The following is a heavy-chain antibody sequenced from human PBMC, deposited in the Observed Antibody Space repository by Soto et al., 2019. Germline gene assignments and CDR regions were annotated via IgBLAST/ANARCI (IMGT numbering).Heavy chain of an antibody. V-gene: IGHV4-4*07. CDR2: IYSSGAT. Sequence: QVQLQESGPGLVKPSDTLSLSCTVSGGSISSYYWNWIRQPAGQGLEWIGRIYSSGATNYNPSLKSRVTMSTDTSTNHFSLRLTSVTPADTAVYYCAREHKVVNDFEFWGQGILVTVSS. CDR3: AREHKVVNDFEF. D-gene: IGHD2-15*01. J-gene: IGHJ4*02. CDR1: GGSISSYY.